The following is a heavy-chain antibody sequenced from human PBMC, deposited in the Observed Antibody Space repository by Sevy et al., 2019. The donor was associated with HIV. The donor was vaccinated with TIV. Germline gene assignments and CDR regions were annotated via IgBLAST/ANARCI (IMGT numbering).Heavy chain of an antibody. D-gene: IGHD5-12*01. V-gene: IGHV6-1*01. Sequence: SQTLSLTCAISGDSVSSNSAAWTWIRQSPSRGLEWLGRTYYRSKWYSDYADSVKRRLTITPDTSKNQISLQLHSVTPEDTAVYYCVRYIIGYDWYFDLWGCGTLVTVSS. CDR3: VRYIIGYDWYFDL. J-gene: IGHJ2*01. CDR2: TYYRSKWYS. CDR1: GDSVSSNSAA.